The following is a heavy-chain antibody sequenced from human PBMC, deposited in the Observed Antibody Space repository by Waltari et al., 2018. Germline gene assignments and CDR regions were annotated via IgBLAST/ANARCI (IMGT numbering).Heavy chain of an antibody. V-gene: IGHV4-38-2*01. Sequence: QVQLQESGPSLVKPSETLSLTCHGSGYAFNRGFYWGWIRQPPGKGLEWIATIYHDGTTFYNPSLKSRVTVSMDTSKNQFSLKLGSVTAADTAVYYCSRQVLGYCTSAACRRLESWGQGTLVTVSS. J-gene: IGHJ4*02. CDR2: IYHDGTT. CDR1: GYAFNRGFY. CDR3: SRQVLGYCTSAACRRLES. D-gene: IGHD2-2*03.